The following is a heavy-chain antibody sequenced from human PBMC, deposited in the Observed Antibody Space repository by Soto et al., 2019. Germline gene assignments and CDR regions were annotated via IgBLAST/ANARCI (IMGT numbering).Heavy chain of an antibody. CDR1: GYTFTSYG. CDR2: ISAYNGNT. Sequence: QVQLVQSGAEVKKPGASVKVSCKASGYTFTSYGISWVRQAPGQGLEWMGWISAYNGNTNYAQKRQGRGTMTTDTSTSTAYMERRSLRSDDTAVYYCARDHILLGCGDSHYGMDVWGQGTTVTVSS. V-gene: IGHV1-18*01. D-gene: IGHD3-10*01. CDR3: ARDHILLGCGDSHYGMDV. J-gene: IGHJ6*02.